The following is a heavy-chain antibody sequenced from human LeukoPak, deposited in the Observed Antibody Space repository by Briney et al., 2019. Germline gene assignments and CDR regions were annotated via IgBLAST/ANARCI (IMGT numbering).Heavy chain of an antibody. CDR2: ISSSGSTI. V-gene: IGHV3-48*03. Sequence: GGSLRLSCAASGFIFSSYEMNWVRQAPGRGLEWVSSISSSGSTIYYADSVKGRFTISRDNAENSLYLQMNSLRAEDTAVYYCARSSSSWYGGYYWGQGTLVTVSS. J-gene: IGHJ4*02. D-gene: IGHD6-13*01. CDR3: ARSSSSWYGGYY. CDR1: GFIFSSYE.